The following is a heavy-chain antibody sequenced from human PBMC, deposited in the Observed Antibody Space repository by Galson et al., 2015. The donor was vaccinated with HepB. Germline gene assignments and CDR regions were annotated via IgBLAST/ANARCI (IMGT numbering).Heavy chain of an antibody. D-gene: IGHD2-2*01. V-gene: IGHV1-46*01. Sequence: SVKVSCKASGYTFTSYYMHWVRQAPGQGLEWMGIINPSGGSTSYAQKFQGRVTMTRDTSTSTVYMELSSLRSEDAAVYYCARSKRDFVVVPAADYFDYWGQGTLVTVSS. CDR3: ARSKRDFVVVPAADYFDY. CDR2: INPSGGST. J-gene: IGHJ4*02. CDR1: GYTFTSYY.